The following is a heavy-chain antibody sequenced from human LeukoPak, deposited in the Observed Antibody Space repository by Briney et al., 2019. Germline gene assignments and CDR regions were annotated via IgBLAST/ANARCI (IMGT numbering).Heavy chain of an antibody. CDR1: GFTFSSYA. J-gene: IGHJ4*02. Sequence: GGSLRLSCAASGFTFSSYAMSWVRQAPGKGLEWVSAISGSGGSTYYADSVKGRFTISRDNSKNTLYLQMNSLRAEDTAVYYCAKFSSVAVAGTGHYWGQGTLVTVSS. CDR3: AKFSSVAVAGTGHY. D-gene: IGHD6-19*01. V-gene: IGHV3-23*01. CDR2: ISGSGGST.